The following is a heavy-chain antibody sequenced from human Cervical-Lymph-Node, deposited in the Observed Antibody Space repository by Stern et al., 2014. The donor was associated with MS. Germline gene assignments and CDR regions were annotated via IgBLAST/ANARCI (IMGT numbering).Heavy chain of an antibody. CDR1: GFPFSTYG. V-gene: IGHV3-48*02. Sequence: EVQLLESGGGLVQPGWSLRLSCDTSGFPFSTYGMSWVRQAPGKGLEWVAFVSAGGDTTHYADSVEGRFTISRDQAGNALYLQMHSLRDEDTAIYYCARTWLENTFDRWGQGTLVTVSS. J-gene: IGHJ4*02. CDR3: ARTWLENTFDR. D-gene: IGHD5-12*01. CDR2: VSAGGDTT.